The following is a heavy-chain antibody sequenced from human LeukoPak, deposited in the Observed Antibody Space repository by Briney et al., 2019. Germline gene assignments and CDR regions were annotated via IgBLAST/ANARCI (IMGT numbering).Heavy chain of an antibody. CDR1: GGTFSSYA. J-gene: IGHJ4*02. Sequence: ACKASGGTFSSYAISWVRQAPGKGLEWVANIKQDGSEKYYVDSVKGRFTISRDNAKNSLYLQMNSLRAEDTAVYYCARVSGYSGYDYWGQGALVTVSS. CDR2: IKQDGSEK. CDR3: ARVSGYSGYDY. V-gene: IGHV3-7*01. D-gene: IGHD5-12*01.